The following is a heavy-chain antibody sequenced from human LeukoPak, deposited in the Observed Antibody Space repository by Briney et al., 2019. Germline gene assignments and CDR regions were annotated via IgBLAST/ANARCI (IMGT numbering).Heavy chain of an antibody. J-gene: IGHJ5*02. CDR3: VRDPDMSSYGLVSWFDP. CDR1: GYTFTGYY. Sequence: GASVKVSCKASGYTFTGYYMHWVRQAPGQGLEWMGWINPNSGGTNYAQKFQGGVTMTRDTSINTAYMELSRLRSDDTAVYYCVRDPDMSSYGLVSWFDPWGQGTLVTVSS. D-gene: IGHD5-18*01. V-gene: IGHV1-2*02. CDR2: INPNSGGT.